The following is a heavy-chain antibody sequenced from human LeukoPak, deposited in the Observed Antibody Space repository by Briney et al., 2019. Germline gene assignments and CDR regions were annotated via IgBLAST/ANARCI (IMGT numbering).Heavy chain of an antibody. Sequence: ASVKVSCKASGYTFTSYGISWVRQAPGQRLEWMGWISAYNGNTNYAQKLQGRVTMTTDTSTSTAYMELRSLRSDDTAVYYCARDLEGVAGSKSFDYWGQGTLVTVSS. D-gene: IGHD6-19*01. J-gene: IGHJ4*02. CDR1: GYTFTSYG. CDR3: ARDLEGVAGSKSFDY. CDR2: ISAYNGNT. V-gene: IGHV1-18*01.